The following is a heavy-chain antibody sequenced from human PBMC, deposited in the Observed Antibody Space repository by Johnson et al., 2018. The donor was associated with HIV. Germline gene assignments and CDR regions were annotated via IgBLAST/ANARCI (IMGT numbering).Heavy chain of an antibody. Sequence: QEKLVESGGGLVQPGGSLRLSCAASGFTFSSYGMHWVRQAPGKGLEWVAVIWYDGTNKYYAESVKGRFTISRDNSKNTLYLQLNGLRAEDTALYYCAKAVAGGCDAFDIWGQGTMVTVSS. J-gene: IGHJ3*02. V-gene: IGHV3-33*06. D-gene: IGHD6-13*01. CDR1: GFTFSSYG. CDR2: IWYDGTNK. CDR3: AKAVAGGCDAFDI.